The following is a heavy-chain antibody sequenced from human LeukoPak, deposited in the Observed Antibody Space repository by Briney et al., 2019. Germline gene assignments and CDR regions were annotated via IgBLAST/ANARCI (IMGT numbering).Heavy chain of an antibody. V-gene: IGHV3-21*01. D-gene: IGHD3-10*01. J-gene: IGHJ3*01. CDR1: GFNFSTYS. CDR3: AKDESRVRGVIRDAFDF. Sequence: GGSLRLSCAASGFNFSTYSMNWVRQAPGKGLEWVSSIDFTSTYIDYADSVKGRFAISRDNAKKSLYLQMSSLRVDDTAVYYCAKDESRVRGVIRDAFDFWGQGTLVTVSS. CDR2: IDFTSTYI.